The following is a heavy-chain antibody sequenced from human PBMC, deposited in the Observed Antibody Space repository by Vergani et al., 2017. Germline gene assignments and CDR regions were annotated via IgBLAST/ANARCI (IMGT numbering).Heavy chain of an antibody. CDR1: EYSFGNYW. CDR2: IYPADSDT. CDR3: ARHTTYTAS. Sequence: EVELVQSGPEMRKPGESLKISCKGSEYSFGNYWIGWVRQMPGKGLEWVGIIYPADSDTRYSPSFQGQVTISADKSLSTAFLQWHSLKTSDTPLYYCARHTTYTASWGQGTLFTVSS. V-gene: IGHV5-51*01. J-gene: IGHJ5*02. D-gene: IGHD1-1*01.